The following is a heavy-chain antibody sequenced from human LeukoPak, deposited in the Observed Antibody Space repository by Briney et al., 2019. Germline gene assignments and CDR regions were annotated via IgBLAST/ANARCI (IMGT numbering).Heavy chain of an antibody. V-gene: IGHV4-61*02. CDR3: ARMVRRLERLKIGGSGVYATGYYFDY. CDR1: GGSISSGSYY. J-gene: IGHJ4*02. Sequence: SETLSLTCTVSGGSISSGSYYWSWIRQPAGKGLECIGRIYTSGSTNYNPSLKSRVTISVDTSKNQFSLKLSSVTAADTAVYYCARMVRRLERLKIGGSGVYATGYYFDYWGQGTLVTVSS. D-gene: IGHD5/OR15-5a*01. CDR2: IYTSGST.